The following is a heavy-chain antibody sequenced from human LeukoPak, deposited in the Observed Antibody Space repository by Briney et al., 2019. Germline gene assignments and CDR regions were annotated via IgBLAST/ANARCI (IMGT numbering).Heavy chain of an antibody. V-gene: IGHV4-4*09. CDR2: IHTSGSP. CDR1: GGSISSYY. D-gene: IGHD4-23*01. J-gene: IGHJ3*02. Sequence: SETLSLTCSVSGGSISSYYWHWIRQPPGKGLEWIGYIHTSGSPSYNPSLKSRVTFSVDTSKNQFSLKLSSVTAADTAVYYCARRLSHGGGAFDIWGQGTLVTVSS. CDR3: ARRLSHGGGAFDI.